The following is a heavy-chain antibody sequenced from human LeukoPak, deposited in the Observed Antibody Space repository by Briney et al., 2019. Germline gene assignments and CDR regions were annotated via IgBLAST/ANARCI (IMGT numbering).Heavy chain of an antibody. CDR1: GFTFSSYG. CDR3: AKVGKGLYSYGYHDAFDI. Sequence: GGSLRLSCAASGFTFSSYGMHWVRQAPGKGLEWVAVIWYDGSNKYYADSVKGRFTISRDNSKNTLYLQMNSLRAEDTAVYYCAKVGKGLYSYGYHDAFDIWGQGKMVTVSS. J-gene: IGHJ3*02. CDR2: IWYDGSNK. D-gene: IGHD5-18*01. V-gene: IGHV3-33*06.